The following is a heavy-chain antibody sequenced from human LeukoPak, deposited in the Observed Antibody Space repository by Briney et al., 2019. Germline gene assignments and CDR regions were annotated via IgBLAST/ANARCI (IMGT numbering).Heavy chain of an antibody. D-gene: IGHD1-26*01. CDR1: GGSINSYY. J-gene: IGHJ3*02. CDR3: ATDRTRGSYKSAGAFNI. Sequence: SEILSLTCTVSGGSINSYYWSWIRQPPGRRLEWIGYIYYSGSTNYNPSLKSRVTISLDTSKNQFSLKLSSVTAADTAVYYCATDRTRGSYKSAGAFNIWGQGTMVTVSS. V-gene: IGHV4-59*08. CDR2: IYYSGST.